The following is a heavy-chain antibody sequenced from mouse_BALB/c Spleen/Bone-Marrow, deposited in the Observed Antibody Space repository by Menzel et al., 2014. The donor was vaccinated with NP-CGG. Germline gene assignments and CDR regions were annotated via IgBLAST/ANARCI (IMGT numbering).Heavy chain of an antibody. J-gene: IGHJ2*01. D-gene: IGHD1-1*01. CDR3: ARDYYGSSYDY. CDR1: GYAFSSSW. V-gene: IGHV1-82*01. Sequence: VKLVESGPELVKPGASVKISCKASGYAFSSSWMNWVKQRPGQGLEWIGRIYPGDGDTNYNGKFKGKATLTADKSSSTAYMQPSSLTSVDSAVYFCARDYYGSSYDYWGQGTTLTVSS. CDR2: IYPGDGDT.